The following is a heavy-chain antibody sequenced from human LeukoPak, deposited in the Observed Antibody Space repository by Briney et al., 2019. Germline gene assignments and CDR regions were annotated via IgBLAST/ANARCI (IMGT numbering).Heavy chain of an antibody. CDR2: INSDGSST. Sequence: GGSLRLSCAASGFTFSSYWMHWVRQAPGKGLVWVSRINSDGSSTSYADSVKGRFTISRDNAKNTLYLQMNSLRAEDTAVYYCEGILTGPDYYYMDVRGKGTTVTVSS. CDR3: EGILTGPDYYYMDV. D-gene: IGHD3-9*01. CDR1: GFTFSSYW. V-gene: IGHV3-74*01. J-gene: IGHJ6*03.